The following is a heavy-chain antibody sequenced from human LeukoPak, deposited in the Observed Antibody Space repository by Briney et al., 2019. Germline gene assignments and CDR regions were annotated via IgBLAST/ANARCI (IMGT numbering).Heavy chain of an antibody. D-gene: IGHD3-22*01. CDR1: GGSFSGYY. V-gene: IGHV4-34*01. J-gene: IGHJ4*02. CDR3: ARGMRITMIVVVIRGEPFDY. Sequence: NTSETLSLTCAVYGGSFSGYYWSWIRQPPGKGLEWIGEINHSGSTNYNPSLKSRVTISVDTSKNQFSLKLSSVTAADTAVYYCARGMRITMIVVVIRGEPFDYWGQGTLVTVSS. CDR2: INHSGST.